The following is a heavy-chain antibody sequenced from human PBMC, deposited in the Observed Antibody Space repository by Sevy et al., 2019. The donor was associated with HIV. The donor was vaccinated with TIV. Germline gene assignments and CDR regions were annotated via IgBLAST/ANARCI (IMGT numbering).Heavy chain of an antibody. CDR2: IYTSGST. D-gene: IGHD6-6*01. CDR3: AEDMFFWAPNEIYSSSKNYYYYYMDV. Sequence: SETLSLTCTVSGGSISSYYWSWIRQPAGKGLEWIGRIYTSGSTNYNPSLKSRVTMSVDTSKNQFSLKLSSVTAADTAVYYSAEDMFFWAPNEIYSSSKNYYYYYMDVWGKGTTVTVSS. CDR1: GGSISSYY. V-gene: IGHV4-4*07. J-gene: IGHJ6*03.